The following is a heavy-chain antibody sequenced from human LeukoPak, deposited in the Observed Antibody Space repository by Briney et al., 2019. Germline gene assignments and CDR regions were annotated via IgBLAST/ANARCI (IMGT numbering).Heavy chain of an antibody. Sequence: GGSLRLSCAASGFTFSSYSMNWVRQAPGKGLEWVSSITTGGDDLYYSDSVKGRFTISRDNAKNSLFLQMNNLRAEDTAVYYCARKQWLNSWGQGTRVIVSS. V-gene: IGHV3-21*01. CDR3: ARKQWLNS. J-gene: IGHJ5*02. CDR1: GFTFSSYS. CDR2: ITTGGDDL. D-gene: IGHD6-19*01.